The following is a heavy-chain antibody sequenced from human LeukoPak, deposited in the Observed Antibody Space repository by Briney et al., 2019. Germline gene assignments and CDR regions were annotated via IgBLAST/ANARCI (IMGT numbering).Heavy chain of an antibody. Sequence: PGGSLRLSCAASGFTFNNYPMCWVRQAKGKGLEWVSSIHYVDGGTYYADSVKGRFTISRDNSKNTVVLQMNSLRADDTAVYYCAKLNAHGGWYNDYWGQGTLVTVSS. CDR1: GFTFNNYP. D-gene: IGHD6-19*01. V-gene: IGHV3-23*01. J-gene: IGHJ4*02. CDR3: AKLNAHGGWYNDY. CDR2: IHYVDGGT.